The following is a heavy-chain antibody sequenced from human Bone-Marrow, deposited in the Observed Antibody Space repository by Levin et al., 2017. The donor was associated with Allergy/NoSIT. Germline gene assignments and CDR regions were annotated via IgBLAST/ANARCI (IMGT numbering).Heavy chain of an antibody. CDR2: VYPGDSDT. Sequence: NRGESLKISCKGFGYSFSNYWIAWVRQMPGEGLEWMGVVYPGDSDTIYSPSFQGQVTILVDKSISTAYLQWSSLKASDTAMYYCARATLTLDYWGQGTLVTVSS. D-gene: IGHD4-17*01. CDR3: ARATLTLDY. J-gene: IGHJ4*02. CDR1: GYSFSNYW. V-gene: IGHV5-51*01.